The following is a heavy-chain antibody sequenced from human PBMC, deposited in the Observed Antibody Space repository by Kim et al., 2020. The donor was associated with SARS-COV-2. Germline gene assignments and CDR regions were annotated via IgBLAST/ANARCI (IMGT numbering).Heavy chain of an antibody. CDR2: ISPYNGNT. Sequence: ASVKVSCKASNYICTNFYITWGRQAPGQGLESLGTISPYNGNTNYVQKVHDRDTMTKDTTTNTTVLELRNLRDDDTAVYYFARARRLRAVLSRDYYYVMD. J-gene: IGHJ6*01. V-gene: IGHV1-18*01. CDR1: NYICTNFY. D-gene: IGHD2-15*01. CDR3: ARARRLRAVLSRDYYYVMD.